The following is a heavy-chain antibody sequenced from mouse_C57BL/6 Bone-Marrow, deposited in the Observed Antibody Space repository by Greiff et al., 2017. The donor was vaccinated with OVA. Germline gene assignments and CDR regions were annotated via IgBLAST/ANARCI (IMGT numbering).Heavy chain of an antibody. J-gene: IGHJ2*01. Sequence: VQLQQPGAELVKPGASVKLSCKASGYTFTSYWMHWVKQRPGRGLEWIGRIDPDSGGTKYNEKFKGKATLTVDTSSRTAYMQLSSLTSEDSTVYYCTSDDSSSIFDYWGQGTTLTVSS. CDR1: GYTFTSYW. V-gene: IGHV1-72*01. CDR3: TSDDSSSIFDY. D-gene: IGHD1-1*01. CDR2: IDPDSGGT.